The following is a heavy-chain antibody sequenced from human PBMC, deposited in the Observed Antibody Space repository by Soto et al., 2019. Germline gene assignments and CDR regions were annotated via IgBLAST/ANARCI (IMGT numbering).Heavy chain of an antibody. D-gene: IGHD6-6*01. CDR1: GFTFSSYA. Sequence: AGGSLRLSCAASGFTFSSYAMSWVRQAPGKGLEWVSAISGSGGSTYYADSVKGRFTISRDNSKNTLYLQMNSLRAEDTAVYYCAKGASSSSSPILYFQHWGQGTLVTVSS. CDR3: AKGASSSSSPILYFQH. CDR2: ISGSGGST. V-gene: IGHV3-23*01. J-gene: IGHJ1*01.